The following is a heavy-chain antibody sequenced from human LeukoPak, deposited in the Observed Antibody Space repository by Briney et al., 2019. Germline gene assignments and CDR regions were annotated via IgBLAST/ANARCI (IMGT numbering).Heavy chain of an antibody. Sequence: GRSLRLSCAASGFTFDDYAMPWVRQAPGKGLEWVSGISWNSGSIGYADSVKGRFTISRDNAKNSLYLQMNSLRAEDTALYYCAKVEDSGSYPDWYFDLWGRGTLVTVSS. D-gene: IGHD1-26*01. CDR2: ISWNSGSI. V-gene: IGHV3-9*01. CDR1: GFTFDDYA. J-gene: IGHJ2*01. CDR3: AKVEDSGSYPDWYFDL.